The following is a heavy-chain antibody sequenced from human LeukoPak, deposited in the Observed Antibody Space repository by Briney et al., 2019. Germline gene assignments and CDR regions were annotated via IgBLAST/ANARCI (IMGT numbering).Heavy chain of an antibody. V-gene: IGHV3-23*01. Sequence: PGGSLRLSCEVSGFTFSTYAMTWVRQAPGKGLEWVSGISGSGGNTHYADFVKGRFTISRDNSKNTLYLQMNSLRAEDTALYYCVRFQRSVPVREDYWGQGTLVTVSS. D-gene: IGHD3-10*02. CDR1: GFTFSTYA. CDR2: ISGSGGNT. J-gene: IGHJ4*02. CDR3: VRFQRSVPVREDY.